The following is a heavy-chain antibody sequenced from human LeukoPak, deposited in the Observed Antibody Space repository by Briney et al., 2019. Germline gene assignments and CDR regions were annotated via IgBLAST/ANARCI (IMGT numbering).Heavy chain of an antibody. CDR3: AKDQINGLFDY. CDR1: GLTFSSYG. CDR2: ISYDGSNK. J-gene: IGHJ4*02. Sequence: GRSLRLSCAASGLTFSSYGMHWVRQAQGKGLEWVAAISYDGSNKYYADSVKGRFTISRDNSKNTLYLQMNSLRAEDTAVYYCAKDQINGLFDYWGQGTLVTVSS. V-gene: IGHV3-30*18. D-gene: IGHD2-8*01.